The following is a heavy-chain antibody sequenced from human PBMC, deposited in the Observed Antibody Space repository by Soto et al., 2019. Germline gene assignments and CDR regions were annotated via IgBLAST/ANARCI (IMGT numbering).Heavy chain of an antibody. D-gene: IGHD6-13*01. CDR3: AREDVAAAPKDHYYYYYGMDV. V-gene: IGHV1-69*13. Sequence: ASVKVSCKASGGTFSSYAISWVRQAPGQGLEWMGGIIPIFGTANYAQKFQGRVTITADESTSTAYMELSSLRSEDTAVYYCAREDVAAAPKDHYYYYYGMDVWGQGTTVTVSS. CDR1: GGTFSSYA. J-gene: IGHJ6*02. CDR2: IIPIFGTA.